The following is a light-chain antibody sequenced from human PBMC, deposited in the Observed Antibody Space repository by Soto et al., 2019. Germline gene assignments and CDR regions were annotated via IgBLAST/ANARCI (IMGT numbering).Light chain of an antibody. J-gene: IGLJ2*01. CDR3: SSYRRASTLYVI. Sequence: QSALTQPPSASGSLGQSVTITCTGTSSDVGGYNYVSWYQQHPGKAPKLIISEVSHRPSGVSNRFSGSKSGNTASLTISGLQAEDEADYYCSSYRRASTLYVIFGGGTKLTVL. CDR1: SSDVGGYNY. CDR2: EVS. V-gene: IGLV2-14*01.